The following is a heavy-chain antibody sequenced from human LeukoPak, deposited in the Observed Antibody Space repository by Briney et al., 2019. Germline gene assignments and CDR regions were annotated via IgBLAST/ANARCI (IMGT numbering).Heavy chain of an antibody. CDR2: IYYSGST. CDR3: ARHDSSGWYFGG. Sequence: PSETLSLTCTVSGGSISSSSYYWGWIRQPPGKGLEWIGSIYYSGSTYYNPSLKSRVTISVDTSKNQFSLKLSSVTAADTAVYYCARHDSSGWYFGGWGQGTLVTVSS. D-gene: IGHD6-19*01. CDR1: GGSISSSSYY. V-gene: IGHV4-39*01. J-gene: IGHJ4*02.